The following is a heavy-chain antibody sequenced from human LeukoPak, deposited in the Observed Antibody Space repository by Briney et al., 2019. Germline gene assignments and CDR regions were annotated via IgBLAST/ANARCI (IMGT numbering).Heavy chain of an antibody. CDR3: ARDPDYGDPKLGYGLDV. D-gene: IGHD4-17*01. J-gene: IGHJ6*02. V-gene: IGHV3-49*04. CDR2: IRSKACGGTT. CDR1: GIIFGDYA. Sequence: GGSLRLSCTGSGIIFGDYAMSWVRQAPGKGLEWVGFIRSKACGGTTEYAASVKGRFTISRDDSKSIAYLQLNSLKTEDTAVYYCARDPDYGDPKLGYGLDVWGQGTTVTVSS.